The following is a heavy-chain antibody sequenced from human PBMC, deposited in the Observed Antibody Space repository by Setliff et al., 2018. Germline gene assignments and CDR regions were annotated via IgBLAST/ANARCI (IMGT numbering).Heavy chain of an antibody. Sequence: GGSLRLSCAASGFTFSSYAMSRVRQAPGEGLGWVSAISGSGGYTYYADSVKGRFTISRDNSKNTLYLQMHSLRAEDTAVYYCAKREIIAVTRWFDPWGQGTLVTVSS. CDR2: ISGSGGYT. CDR3: AKREIIAVTRWFDP. J-gene: IGHJ5*02. CDR1: GFTFSSYA. V-gene: IGHV3-23*01. D-gene: IGHD2-15*01.